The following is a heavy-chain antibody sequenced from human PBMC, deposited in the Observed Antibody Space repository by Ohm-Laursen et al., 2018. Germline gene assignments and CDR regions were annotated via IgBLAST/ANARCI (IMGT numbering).Heavy chain of an antibody. J-gene: IGHJ4*02. V-gene: IGHV3-33*08. CDR3: ARAESSSSLSLWAY. Sequence: SLRLSCAASGFTFSSYSMNWVRQAPGKGLEWVAVIWYDGTNEYSDGTNEYYADFVKGRFSISRDDSKNTLYLQMNSLRGEDTAVYFCARAESSSSLSLWAYWGQGTLVTVSS. CDR2: IWYDGTNEYSDGTNE. D-gene: IGHD6-13*01. CDR1: GFTFSSYS.